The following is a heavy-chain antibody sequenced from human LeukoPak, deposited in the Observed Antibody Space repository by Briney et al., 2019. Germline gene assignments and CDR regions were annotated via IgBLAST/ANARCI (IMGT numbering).Heavy chain of an antibody. CDR3: ARGRYSSGWYDY. CDR2: MNPNSGNT. V-gene: IGHV1-8*01. J-gene: IGHJ4*02. D-gene: IGHD6-19*01. CDR1: GYTFTSYD. Sequence: ALVKVSCKASGYTFTSYDINWVRQATGQGLEWMGWMNPNSGNTGYAQKFQGRVTMTRNTSISTAYMELSSLRSEDTAVYYCARGRYSSGWYDYWGQGTLVTVSS.